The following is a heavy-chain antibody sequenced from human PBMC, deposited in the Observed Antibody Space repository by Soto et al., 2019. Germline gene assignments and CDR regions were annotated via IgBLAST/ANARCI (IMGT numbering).Heavy chain of an antibody. V-gene: IGHV3-53*01. CDR3: ARGRYYDSGPDHYNGMDV. Sequence: GGSLRLSCAASGFTVSSKYMTWVRQAPGKGLEWVSVIYGGGTTYYADSVKGRFTISRDNSKNTLSLQMNSLRGEDTAVYYCARGRYYDSGPDHYNGMDVWGQGTTVTSP. J-gene: IGHJ6*02. CDR1: GFTVSSKY. CDR2: IYGGGTT. D-gene: IGHD3-10*01.